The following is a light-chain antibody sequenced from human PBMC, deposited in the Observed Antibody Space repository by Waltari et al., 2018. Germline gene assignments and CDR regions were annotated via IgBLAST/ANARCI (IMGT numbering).Light chain of an antibody. CDR1: QGIRHY. CDR3: QKYSGAPLT. CDR2: ASS. Sequence: DIHMTQSPPSLSASVGDKVNITCRASQGIRHYLAWYQQKPGKVPKLLLYASSTLQSGVPSRFTGSGSGTEFTLTISSLQPEDVATYYCQKYSGAPLTFGGGTKVEIK. J-gene: IGKJ4*01. V-gene: IGKV1-27*01.